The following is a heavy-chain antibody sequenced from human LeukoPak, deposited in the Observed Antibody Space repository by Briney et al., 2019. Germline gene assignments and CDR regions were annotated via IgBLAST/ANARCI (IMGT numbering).Heavy chain of an antibody. D-gene: IGHD2-15*01. CDR1: GGSFSGYY. Sequence: SSETLSLTCAVYGGSFSGYYWSWIRQPPGEGLEWIGEINHSGSTNYNPSLKSRVTISVDTSKNQFSLKLSSVTAADTAVYYCARSRGTPDYWGQGTLVTVSS. J-gene: IGHJ4*02. V-gene: IGHV4-34*01. CDR3: ARSRGTPDY. CDR2: INHSGST.